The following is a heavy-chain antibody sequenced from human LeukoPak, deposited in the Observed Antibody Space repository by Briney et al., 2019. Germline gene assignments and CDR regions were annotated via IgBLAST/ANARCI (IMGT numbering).Heavy chain of an antibody. Sequence: SETLSLTCTVSGGSISANYWIWMRQSAGKGLEYIGRIYSSGSTNYNPSLKSRVTMSVDTSKNQFSLKLSSVTAADTAVYYCARDPHTSGWPSGYWGQGTLVTVSS. D-gene: IGHD6-19*01. CDR3: ARDPHTSGWPSGY. CDR1: GGSISANY. J-gene: IGHJ4*02. V-gene: IGHV4-4*07. CDR2: IYSSGST.